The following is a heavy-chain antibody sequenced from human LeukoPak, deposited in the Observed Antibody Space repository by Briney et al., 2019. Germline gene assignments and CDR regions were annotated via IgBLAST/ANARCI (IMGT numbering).Heavy chain of an antibody. V-gene: IGHV3-30*04. CDR1: GFTFSSYA. D-gene: IGHD5-18*01. CDR2: ISYDGSNK. CDR3: ARDPGDTAMGGYYFDY. J-gene: IGHJ4*02. Sequence: GGSLRLSCAASGFTFSSYAMHWVRQAPGKGLEWVAVISYDGSNKYYADSVKGRFTISRDNSKNTLYLQMNSLRAEDTAVYYCARDPGDTAMGGYYFDYWGQGTLVTASS.